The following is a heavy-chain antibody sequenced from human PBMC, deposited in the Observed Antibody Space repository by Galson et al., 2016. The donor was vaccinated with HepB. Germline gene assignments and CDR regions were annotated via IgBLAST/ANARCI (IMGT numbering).Heavy chain of an antibody. CDR1: GGTFSSYT. CDR2: IIPILGIA. Sequence: SVKVSCKASGGTFSSYTISWVRQAPGQGLEWMGRIIPILGIANYAQKFQGRVTITADKSTSTAYMELSSLRSEDTAVYYCARGYYEFWSGYSPPDYRGQGTLVTVSS. J-gene: IGHJ4*02. D-gene: IGHD3-3*01. V-gene: IGHV1-69*02. CDR3: ARGYYEFWSGYSPPDY.